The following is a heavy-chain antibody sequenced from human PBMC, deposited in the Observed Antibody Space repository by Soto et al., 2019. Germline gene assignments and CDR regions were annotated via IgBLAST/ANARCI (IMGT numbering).Heavy chain of an antibody. CDR2: IKQDGSGK. J-gene: IGHJ4*02. CDR1: GFTFSSYW. Sequence: GGSLRLSCAASGFTFSSYWMSWVRQAPGKGLEWVANIKQDGSGKYYVDSVTGRFTISRDNAKNSLYLQMNSLRAEDTAVYYCARLGYDFWSGYLTEFDYWGQGTLVTVSS. V-gene: IGHV3-7*03. CDR3: ARLGYDFWSGYLTEFDY. D-gene: IGHD3-3*01.